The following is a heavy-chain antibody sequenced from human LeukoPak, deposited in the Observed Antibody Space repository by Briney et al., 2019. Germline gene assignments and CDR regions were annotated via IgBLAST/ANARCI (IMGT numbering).Heavy chain of an antibody. Sequence: SETLSLTCAAYGGSFSGYYWSWIRQPPGKGLEWIGEINHSGSTNYNPSLKSRVTISVDTSKNQFSLKLSSVTAADTAVYYCASVYDSSGYYPFWGQGTLVTVSS. CDR3: ASVYDSSGYYPF. CDR1: GGSFSGYY. D-gene: IGHD3-22*01. CDR2: INHSGST. V-gene: IGHV4-34*01. J-gene: IGHJ4*02.